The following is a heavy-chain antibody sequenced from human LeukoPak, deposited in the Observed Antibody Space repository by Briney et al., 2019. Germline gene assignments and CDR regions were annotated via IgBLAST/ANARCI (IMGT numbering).Heavy chain of an antibody. Sequence: SETLSLTCTVSGGSISSYYWSWIRQPPGKGLEWIGYIYYSGSTNCNPSLKSRVTISVDTSKNQFSLKLSSVTAADTAVYYCAREGYSYGLDYWGQGTLVTVSS. J-gene: IGHJ4*02. CDR2: IYYSGST. CDR1: GGSISSYY. D-gene: IGHD5-18*01. V-gene: IGHV4-59*01. CDR3: AREGYSYGLDY.